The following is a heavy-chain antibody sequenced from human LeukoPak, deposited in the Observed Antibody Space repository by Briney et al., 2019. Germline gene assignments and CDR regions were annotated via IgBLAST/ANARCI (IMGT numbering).Heavy chain of an antibody. J-gene: IGHJ4*02. Sequence: GSLRLSCAASGFTFSSYGMHWVRQAPGKGLEWVAVISYDGSNKYYADPVKGRFTISRDNSKNTLYLQMNSLRAEDTAVYYCAKGHSSSWYYFDYWGQGTLVTVPS. CDR3: AKGHSSSWYYFDY. V-gene: IGHV3-30*18. CDR1: GFTFSSYG. CDR2: ISYDGSNK. D-gene: IGHD6-13*01.